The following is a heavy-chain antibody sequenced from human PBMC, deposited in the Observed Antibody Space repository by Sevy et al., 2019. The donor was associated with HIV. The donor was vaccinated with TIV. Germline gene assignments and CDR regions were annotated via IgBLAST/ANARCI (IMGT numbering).Heavy chain of an antibody. CDR3: VKDGNLGH. J-gene: IGHJ4*02. CDR2: ISGSGGST. V-gene: IGHV3-23*01. CDR1: GFTFSKNV. Sequence: GGSLRLSCAASGFTFSKNVMTWVRQTPGKGLEWVSVISGSGGSTFYADSVKGRFTISRDNSKNMLYLQMDSLRAEDTALYYCVKDGNLGHRGQRILVTVSS.